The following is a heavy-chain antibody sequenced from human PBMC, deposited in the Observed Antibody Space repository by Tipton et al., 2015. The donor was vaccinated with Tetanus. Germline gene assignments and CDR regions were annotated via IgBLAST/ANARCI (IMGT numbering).Heavy chain of an antibody. CDR2: ISYDGSNK. Sequence: SLRLSCAASGFTFSSYAMHWVRQAPGKGLEWVAVISYDGSNKYYADSVKGRFTISRDNSKNTLYLQMNSLRAEDTAVYYCARDQMALMVYAPYYYYYGMDVWGQGTTVTVSS. CDR3: ARDQMALMVYAPYYYYYGMDV. J-gene: IGHJ6*02. V-gene: IGHV3-30*04. D-gene: IGHD2-8*01. CDR1: GFTFSSYA.